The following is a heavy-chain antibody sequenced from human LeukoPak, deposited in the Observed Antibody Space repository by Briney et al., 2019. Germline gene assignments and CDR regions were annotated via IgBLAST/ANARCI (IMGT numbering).Heavy chain of an antibody. Sequence: GASVKVSCKASGYTSTTSYIHWVRLAPGQGLEWMGTINPSGGITTYPQKFQDRVTMTRDTSTSTVYMELSSLRSDDTAFYYCARSLSGSDWFDPWGQGTLVTVSS. V-gene: IGHV1-46*01. CDR3: ARSLSGSDWFDP. CDR2: INPSGGIT. D-gene: IGHD1-26*01. CDR1: GYTSTTSY. J-gene: IGHJ5*02.